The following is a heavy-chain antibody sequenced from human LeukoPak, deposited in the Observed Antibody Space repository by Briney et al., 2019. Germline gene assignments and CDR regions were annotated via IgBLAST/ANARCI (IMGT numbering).Heavy chain of an antibody. CDR3: ARGGANTVRYFFDY. Sequence: GESLKISCRASGYNFPNYWIGWVRQMPGKGLEWMGIVYPGDSDSGYSPSFQGQVTISADRSISTALLQWGSLRASDTAIYYCARGGANTVRYFFDYWGQGTLVTVSS. CDR2: VYPGDSDS. J-gene: IGHJ4*02. CDR1: GYNFPNYW. D-gene: IGHD1-26*01. V-gene: IGHV5-51*01.